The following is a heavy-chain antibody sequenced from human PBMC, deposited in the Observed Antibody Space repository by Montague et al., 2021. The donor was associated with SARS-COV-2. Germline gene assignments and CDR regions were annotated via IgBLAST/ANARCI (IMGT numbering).Heavy chain of an antibody. CDR2: ISYDGSVK. CDR3: AKNRAIFWFGEGRESMDA. D-gene: IGHD3-10*01. Sequence: SRSLSLSASGFSFSNFGMQWVRQAPGKGLEWLAVISYDGSVKYYADFLRGRFSISKDNSKYTVYLQMNSLRPEDTAVYFCAKNRAIFWFGEGRESMDAWGQGITVIVSS. CDR1: GFSFSNFG. V-gene: IGHV3-30*18. J-gene: IGHJ6*02.